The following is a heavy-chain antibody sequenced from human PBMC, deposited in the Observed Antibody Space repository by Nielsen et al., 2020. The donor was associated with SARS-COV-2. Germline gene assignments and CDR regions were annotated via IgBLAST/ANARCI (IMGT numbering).Heavy chain of an antibody. V-gene: IGHV3-53*05. CDR1: GFTVTSNS. D-gene: IGHD1-26*01. CDR3: AIPASGSYYVTGDYYYYGMDV. CDR2: IYSGGST. Sequence: GGSLRLSCAVSGFTVTSNSMNWVRQAPGKGLEWVSVIYSGGSTYYADSVKGRFTISRDSSKNTLYLQMNSLRAEDTAVYYCAIPASGSYYVTGDYYYYGMDVWGQGTTVTVSS. J-gene: IGHJ6*02.